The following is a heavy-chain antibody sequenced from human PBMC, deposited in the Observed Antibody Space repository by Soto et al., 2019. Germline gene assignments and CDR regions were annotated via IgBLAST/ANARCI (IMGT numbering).Heavy chain of an antibody. J-gene: IGHJ4*02. CDR3: AKDQNPGGGDGIVGYFDY. D-gene: IGHD2-21*02. CDR2: ISYDGSNK. CDR1: GFTFSSYG. V-gene: IGHV3-30*18. Sequence: GGSLRLSCAASGFTFSSYGMHWVRQAPGKGLEWVAVISYDGSNKYYADSVKGRFTISRDNSKNTLYLQMNSLRAEDTAVYYCAKDQNPGGGDGIVGYFDYWGQGTLVTVSS.